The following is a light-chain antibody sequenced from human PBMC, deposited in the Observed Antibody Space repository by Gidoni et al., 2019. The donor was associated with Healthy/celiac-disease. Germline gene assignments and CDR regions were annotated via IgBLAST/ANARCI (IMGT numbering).Light chain of an antibody. CDR1: SSDVGSYNL. CDR2: EGS. Sequence: QSALTQPASVSGSPGQSIPISCTGTSSDVGSYNLVSWYQQHPGKATKLMIYEGSKRPSGVSNRFSGSKSGNTASLTISGLQAEDEADYYCCSYAGSSTLNYVFGTGTKVTV. V-gene: IGLV2-23*01. CDR3: CSYAGSSTLNYV. J-gene: IGLJ1*01.